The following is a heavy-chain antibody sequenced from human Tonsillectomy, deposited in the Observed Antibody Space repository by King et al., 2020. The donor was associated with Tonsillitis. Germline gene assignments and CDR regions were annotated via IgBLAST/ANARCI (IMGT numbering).Heavy chain of an antibody. Sequence: EVQLVESGGGLVQPGGSLRLSCGASGFTFSSYEMNWVRQAPGRGLEWGSYISSSGRTIYYADLVKGRFTISRDNAKNSLYLQMNSLRAEDTAIYYCARAAQRGYSYGYSDYWGQGTLVTVSS. J-gene: IGHJ4*02. CDR3: ARAAQRGYSYGYSDY. CDR1: GFTFSSYE. V-gene: IGHV3-48*03. D-gene: IGHD5-18*01. CDR2: ISSSGRTI.